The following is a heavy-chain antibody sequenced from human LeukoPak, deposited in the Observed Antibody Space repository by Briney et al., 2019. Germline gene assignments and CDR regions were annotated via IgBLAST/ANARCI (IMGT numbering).Heavy chain of an antibody. Sequence: PGGSLRLSCASSGFTFSSYGMHWVREAPGKGLEWVAIISYDGNDKYYTDSVKGRFTISRDKSKNTLYLQMNSLRAEDTAVYYCARDPGSGYFLWGQGTTVTVSS. V-gene: IGHV3-30*03. J-gene: IGHJ6*02. CDR1: GFTFSSYG. D-gene: IGHD3-3*01. CDR3: ARDPGSGYFL. CDR2: ISYDGNDK.